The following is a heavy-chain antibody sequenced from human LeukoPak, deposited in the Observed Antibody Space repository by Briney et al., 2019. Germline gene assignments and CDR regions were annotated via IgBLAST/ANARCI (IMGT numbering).Heavy chain of an antibody. J-gene: IGHJ5*02. Sequence: GGSLRLSCVASGFTFSNHAMTWVRQAPGRGLEWVSAISADAVDTFYAPSVKGRFTISRDNSKNTMYLQINSLRAEDTAIYYCAKDVWWSVSWGQGTLVTVSS. CDR2: ISADAVDT. D-gene: IGHD2-8*02. CDR1: GFTFSNHA. V-gene: IGHV3-23*01. CDR3: AKDVWWSVS.